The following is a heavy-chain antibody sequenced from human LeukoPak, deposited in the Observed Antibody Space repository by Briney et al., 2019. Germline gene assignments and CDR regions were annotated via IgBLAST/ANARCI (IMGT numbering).Heavy chain of an antibody. J-gene: IGHJ1*01. CDR3: ARGPDCSSTSCYVGVYFQY. CDR2: IYSGGST. D-gene: IGHD2-2*01. V-gene: IGHV3-53*01. CDR1: GFTVSSNY. Sequence: GGSLRLSCAASGFTVSSNYMSWVRQAPGKELEWVSVIYSGGSTYYADSVKGRFTISRDNSKNTLYLQMNSLRAEDTAVYYCARGPDCSSTSCYVGVYFQYWGQGTLVTVSS.